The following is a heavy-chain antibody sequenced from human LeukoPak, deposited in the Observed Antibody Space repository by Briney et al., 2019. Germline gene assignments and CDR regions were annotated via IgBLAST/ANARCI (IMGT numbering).Heavy chain of an antibody. CDR1: GGSISSYY. V-gene: IGHV4-59*01. CDR2: IYYSGGT. J-gene: IGHJ4*02. CDR3: ARDNGGSSSSGSYFDY. D-gene: IGHD6-6*01. Sequence: SETLSLTCTVSGGSISSYYWSWIRQPPGKGLEWIGYIYYSGGTNYNPSLKSRVTISVDTSKNQFSLKLSSVTAADTAVYYCARDNGGSSSSGSYFDYWGQGTLVTVSP.